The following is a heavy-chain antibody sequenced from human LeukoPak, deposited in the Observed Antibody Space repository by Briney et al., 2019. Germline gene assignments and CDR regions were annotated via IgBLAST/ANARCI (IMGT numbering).Heavy chain of an antibody. V-gene: IGHV1-2*02. J-gene: IGHJ4*02. CDR3: ARDGGLDY. D-gene: IGHD4-23*01. CDR2: INSNSGGS. Sequence: ASVKVSCKASGYSFTGYYIHWVRQAPGQGLEWMGWINSNSGGSNSAQKFQGRVAMTRDTSITTAYMELRNLRPDDTAVYYCARDGGLDYWGQGTLVTVSS. CDR1: GYSFTGYY.